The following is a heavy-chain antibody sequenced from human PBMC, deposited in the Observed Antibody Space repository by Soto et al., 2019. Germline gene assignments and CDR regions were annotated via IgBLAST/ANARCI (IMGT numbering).Heavy chain of an antibody. CDR2: TPGSGGSS. Sequence: QLLESGGTFVQTGGSLRLSCAASGFTFKSYAMNWVRQAPGKGLEWVASTPGSGGSSYYADSVKGRFTISRDNSKNTLYLDLNSLKAEDTAMYYCARGGSTGWLYFDFWGQGTQVTVSS. CDR3: ARGGSTGWLYFDF. D-gene: IGHD6-19*01. V-gene: IGHV3-23*01. J-gene: IGHJ4*02. CDR1: GFTFKSYA.